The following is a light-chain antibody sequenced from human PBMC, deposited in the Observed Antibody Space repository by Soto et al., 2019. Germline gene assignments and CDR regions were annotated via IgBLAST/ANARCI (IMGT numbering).Light chain of an antibody. Sequence: DIHMTQSPSSLSASLGARVTIPSRASQSIGRFLNWYQQKPGKAPALLVYAASSLQSGVPSRFSGSGSGTDFTLTINSLQPEDFATYYCQQSYSPPPITFGQGTRLEIK. CDR2: AAS. CDR3: QQSYSPPPIT. CDR1: QSIGRF. J-gene: IGKJ5*01. V-gene: IGKV1-39*01.